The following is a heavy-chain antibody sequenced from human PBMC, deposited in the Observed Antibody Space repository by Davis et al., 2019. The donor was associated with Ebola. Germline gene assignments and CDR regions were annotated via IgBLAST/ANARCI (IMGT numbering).Heavy chain of an antibody. CDR3: ARETYSGSYFDY. D-gene: IGHD1-26*01. V-gene: IGHV3-11*01. CDR1: GFTFSDYY. CDR2: ISSSGNTI. J-gene: IGHJ4*02. Sequence: GESLKISCAASGFTFSDYYMSWIRQAPGKGLEWVSYISSSGNTIYYADSVKGRFTISRVNAKNSLYLQMNSLRAEDTAVYYCARETYSGSYFDYWGQGTLVTVSS.